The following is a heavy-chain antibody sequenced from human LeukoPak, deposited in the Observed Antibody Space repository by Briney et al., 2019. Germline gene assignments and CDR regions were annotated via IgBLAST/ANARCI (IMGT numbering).Heavy chain of an antibody. Sequence: PSETLSLTCTVSGGSISSSSFYWGWIRQPPGKGLEWIGTIYYSGSTYYNPSLKSRVTISVDTSKKQFSLKLTSVTAADTAVYYCARVGGSYYYSYYYMDVWDKGTTVTVSS. CDR3: ARVGGSYYYSYYYMDV. CDR1: GGSISSSSFY. CDR2: IYYSGST. J-gene: IGHJ6*03. D-gene: IGHD1-26*01. V-gene: IGHV4-39*07.